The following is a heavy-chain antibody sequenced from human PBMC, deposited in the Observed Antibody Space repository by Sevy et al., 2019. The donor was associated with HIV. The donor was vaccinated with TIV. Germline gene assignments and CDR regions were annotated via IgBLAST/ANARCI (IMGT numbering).Heavy chain of an antibody. CDR3: ASEHNCDDALDI. CDR2: IWYDGSIK. V-gene: IGHV3-33*08. D-gene: IGHD1-1*01. CDR1: GFTFNMYG. Sequence: GGSLRLSCAASGFTFNMYGMHWVRQAPGKGLEWVGQIWYDGSIKKYADAVKGRFTSSRDNSKSTLYLQMNSLRSEDTAVYFCASEHNCDDALDIWGQGTMVTVSS. J-gene: IGHJ3*02.